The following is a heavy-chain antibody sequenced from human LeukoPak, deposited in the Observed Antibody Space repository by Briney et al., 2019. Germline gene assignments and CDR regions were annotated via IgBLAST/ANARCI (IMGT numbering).Heavy chain of an antibody. V-gene: IGHV5-51*01. CDR3: ARQRRSKSINDYYMDV. CDR2: IYPGDSDT. J-gene: IGHJ6*03. Sequence: GESLKISCKGSGYSFTSYSIGWVRQMPGKGLEWMGIIYPGDSDTRYSPSFQGQVTISADKSISTAYLQWSSLKASDTAMYYCARQRRSKSINDYYMDVWGKGTTVTVSS. CDR1: GYSFTSYS. D-gene: IGHD3-10*01.